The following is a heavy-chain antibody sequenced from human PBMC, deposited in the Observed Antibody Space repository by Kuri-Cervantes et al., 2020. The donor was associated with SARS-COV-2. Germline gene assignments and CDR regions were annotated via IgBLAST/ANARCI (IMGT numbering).Heavy chain of an antibody. Sequence: GESLKISCAASGFTVSSNYMSWVCQAPGKGLEWVSVIYSGGSTYYADSVKGRFTISRDNSKNTLYLQMNSLRAEDTAVYYCAKERSNRVAVAQWGQGTLVTVSS. V-gene: IGHV3-53*01. J-gene: IGHJ4*02. D-gene: IGHD6-19*01. CDR1: GFTVSSNY. CDR2: IYSGGST. CDR3: AKERSNRVAVAQ.